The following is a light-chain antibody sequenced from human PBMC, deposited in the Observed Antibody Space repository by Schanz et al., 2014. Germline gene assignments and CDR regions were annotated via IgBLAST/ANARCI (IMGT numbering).Light chain of an antibody. J-gene: IGLJ2*01. CDR3: SSYATTNTLV. V-gene: IGLV2-11*01. Sequence: QSVLTQPRSVSGSPGQSVTISCTGTSSDVADYKDVSWYQQHPGKAPKLMINDVSKRPSGVPDRFSGSKSAYTASLTISGLQAEDEADYYCSSYATTNTLVFGGGTKLTVL. CDR1: SSDVADYKD. CDR2: DVS.